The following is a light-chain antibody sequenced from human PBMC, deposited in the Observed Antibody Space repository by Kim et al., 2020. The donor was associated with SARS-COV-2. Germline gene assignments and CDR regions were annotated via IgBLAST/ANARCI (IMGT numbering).Light chain of an antibody. J-gene: IGKJ1*01. CDR1: ESVSSNN. CDR3: QQYGRSWT. CDR2: GAS. V-gene: IGKV3-20*01. Sequence: ETVLTQSPGTLSLSPGERATLSCRASESVSSNNLAWYQQKPGQAPRLHIYGASSRATGIPERFSGSGSGTDFTLTISRLEPEDFAVFYCQQYGRSWTFGQGTKVDIK.